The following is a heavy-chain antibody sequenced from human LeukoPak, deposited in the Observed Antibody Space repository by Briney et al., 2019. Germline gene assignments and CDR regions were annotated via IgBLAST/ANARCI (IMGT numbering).Heavy chain of an antibody. J-gene: IGHJ6*02. V-gene: IGHV1-18*01. CDR1: GYTFTSYG. Sequence: ASVKVSCKASGYTFTSYGISWVRQAPGQGLEWMGWISAYNGNTNYAQKLQGRVTMTTDTSTSTAYMELRSLRSDDTAVYYCARAVLGRYYDFWSGYFPDYYYHGMDVWGQGTTVTVSS. CDR2: ISAYNGNT. CDR3: ARAVLGRYYDFWSGYFPDYYYHGMDV. D-gene: IGHD3-3*01.